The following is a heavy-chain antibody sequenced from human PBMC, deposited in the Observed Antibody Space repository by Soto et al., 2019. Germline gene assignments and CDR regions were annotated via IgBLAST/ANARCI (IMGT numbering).Heavy chain of an antibody. CDR2: IHSSGTF. CDR3: ARDNIVSKGYGMDV. D-gene: IGHD5-12*01. J-gene: IGHJ6*02. V-gene: IGHV4-4*07. Sequence: SETLSLTCTVSGASISNAYWSWIRQAAGKRLEWIGRIHSSGTFNYNPALKSRVSISRDTSKNQISLKLSSVTAADTAVYYCARDNIVSKGYGMDVWGQGTTVTV. CDR1: GASISNAY.